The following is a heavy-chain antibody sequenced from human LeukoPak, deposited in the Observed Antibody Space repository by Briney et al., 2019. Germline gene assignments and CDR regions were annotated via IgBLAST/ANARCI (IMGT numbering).Heavy chain of an antibody. D-gene: IGHD2-15*01. CDR1: GGSISSSSYY. Sequence: TSETLSLTCTVSGGSISSSSYYWGWIRQPPGKGLEWIGSIYYSGSTYYNPSLKSRVTISVDTSKNQFSLKLSSVTAADTAVYYCARRIYCSGGSCYSIKWYNWFDPWGQGTLVTVSS. CDR3: ARRIYCSGGSCYSIKWYNWFDP. V-gene: IGHV4-39*01. J-gene: IGHJ5*02. CDR2: IYYSGST.